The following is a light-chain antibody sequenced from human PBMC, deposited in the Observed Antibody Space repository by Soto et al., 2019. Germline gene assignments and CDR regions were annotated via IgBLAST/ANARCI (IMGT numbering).Light chain of an antibody. CDR2: AAS. CDR1: QSISSY. Sequence: DIQMTQSPPSLSASVGDRVTITCRASQSISSYLNWYQQKPGKAPKLLIYAASSLQSGVLSRFSGSGSGTEFNLTISNLQPEDFVTYYCQQYNSYATFGQGTKVDIK. V-gene: IGKV1-39*01. CDR3: QQYNSYAT. J-gene: IGKJ1*01.